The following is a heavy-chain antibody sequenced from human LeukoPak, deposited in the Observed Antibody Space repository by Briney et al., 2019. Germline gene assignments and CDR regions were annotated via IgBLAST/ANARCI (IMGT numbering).Heavy chain of an antibody. D-gene: IGHD6-19*01. V-gene: IGHV3-30*04. J-gene: IGHJ4*02. CDR2: ISYDGSNK. CDR3: ASWISSGWYG. CDR1: GFTFSSYV. Sequence: GGSLRLSCAASGFTFSSYVMHWVRQAPGKGLEWVALISYDGSNKYYADSVKGRFTISRDNAKNSLYLQMNSLRAEDTAVYYCASWISSGWYGWGQGTLVTVSS.